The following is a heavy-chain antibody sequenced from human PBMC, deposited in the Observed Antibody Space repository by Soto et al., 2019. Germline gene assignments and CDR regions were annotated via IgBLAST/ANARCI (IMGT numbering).Heavy chain of an antibody. Sequence: GGSLRLSCAASGFTLSINDMSWVRQAPGKGLEWVSSISGSDGRTYYTDSVKGRFTISRDNSKNTLFLQMSSLRVVDAAVYYCAKYYYASGSNWFDPWGRGTLVTVSS. CDR2: ISGSDGRT. CDR3: AKYYYASGSNWFDP. D-gene: IGHD3-10*01. V-gene: IGHV3-23*01. CDR1: GFTLSIND. J-gene: IGHJ5*02.